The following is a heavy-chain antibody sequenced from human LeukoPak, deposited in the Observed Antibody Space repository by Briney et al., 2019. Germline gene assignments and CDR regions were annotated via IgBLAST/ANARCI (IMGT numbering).Heavy chain of an antibody. CDR1: GGSISSGGYY. D-gene: IGHD6-6*01. V-gene: IGHV4-31*03. CDR2: IYYSGST. Sequence: PSQTLSLTCTVSGGSISSGGYYWSWIRQHPGKGLEWIGYIYYSGSTYYNPSLKSRVTISVDTSKNQFSLKLSSVTAADTVVYYCARKRSSSSGGPFDYWGQGTLVTVSS. CDR3: ARKRSSSSGGPFDY. J-gene: IGHJ4*02.